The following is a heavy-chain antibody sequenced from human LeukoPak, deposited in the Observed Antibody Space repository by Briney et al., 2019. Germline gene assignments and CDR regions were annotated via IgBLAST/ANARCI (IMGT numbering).Heavy chain of an antibody. CDR2: ISAYNGNT. D-gene: IGHD1-26*01. Sequence: ASVKVSCKASGYTFTSYGISWVRQAPGQGLEWMRWISAYNGNTNYAQKLQGRVTMTTDTSTSTAYMELRSLRSDDTAVYYCARSSDSGSYQISVPSAYWGQGTLVTVSS. CDR1: GYTFTSYG. V-gene: IGHV1-18*01. CDR3: ARSSDSGSYQISVPSAY. J-gene: IGHJ4*02.